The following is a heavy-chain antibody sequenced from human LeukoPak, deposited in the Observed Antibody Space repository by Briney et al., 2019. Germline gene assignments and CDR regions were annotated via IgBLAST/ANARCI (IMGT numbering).Heavy chain of an antibody. CDR2: IYYSGSA. CDR3: ARVNYGSATKEDY. Sequence: TLSLTCTVSGGSISSGGYYWSWIRQHPGKGLEWIGYIYYSGSAYYNPSLKSRVTIPVDTSENQLSLKLSSVTAADTAVYYCARVNYGSATKEDYWGQGTLVTVSS. J-gene: IGHJ4*02. CDR1: GGSISSGGYY. V-gene: IGHV4-31*03. D-gene: IGHD3-10*01.